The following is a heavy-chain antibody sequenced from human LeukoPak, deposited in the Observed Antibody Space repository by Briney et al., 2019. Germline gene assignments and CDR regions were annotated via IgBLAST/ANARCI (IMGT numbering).Heavy chain of an antibody. J-gene: IGHJ4*02. V-gene: IGHV3-23*01. CDR1: GFTFPRHA. Sequence: PGGSLRLSCAASGFTFPRHAMSWVRQAPGKGLEWVASSGGSGGRTHYADSVEGRFTISRDNTKNSLYLQVNSLRAEDTAVYYCARAPVAGPSLIDYWGQGTLVTVSS. CDR3: ARAPVAGPSLIDY. CDR2: SGGSGGRT. D-gene: IGHD2-21*01.